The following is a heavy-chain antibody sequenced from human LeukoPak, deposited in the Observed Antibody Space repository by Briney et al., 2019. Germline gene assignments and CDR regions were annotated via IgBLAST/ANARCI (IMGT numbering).Heavy chain of an antibody. CDR2: IIPIFGTA. CDR3: ARGGRGDSGYDY. CDR1: GGTFCSYA. J-gene: IGHJ4*02. Sequence: SVKVSCKASGGTFCSYAISWVRQAPGQGLEWMGGIIPIFGTANYAQKFQGRVTITADESTSTAYMELSSLRSEDTAVYYCARGGRGDSGYDYWGQGTLVTVSS. V-gene: IGHV1-69*01. D-gene: IGHD5-12*01.